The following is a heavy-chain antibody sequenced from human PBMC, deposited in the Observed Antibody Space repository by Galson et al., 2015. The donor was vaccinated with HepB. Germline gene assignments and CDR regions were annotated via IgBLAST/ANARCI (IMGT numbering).Heavy chain of an antibody. Sequence: SLRLSCAASGFTFSSYAMHWVRQAPGKGLEWVAVISYDGSNKYYADSVKGRFTISRDNSKNTLYLQMNSLRAEDTAVYYCARGPYYGSGSYYILWGQGTLVTVSS. CDR2: ISYDGSNK. CDR3: ARGPYYGSGSYYIL. D-gene: IGHD3-10*01. CDR1: GFTFSSYA. V-gene: IGHV3-30-3*01. J-gene: IGHJ4*02.